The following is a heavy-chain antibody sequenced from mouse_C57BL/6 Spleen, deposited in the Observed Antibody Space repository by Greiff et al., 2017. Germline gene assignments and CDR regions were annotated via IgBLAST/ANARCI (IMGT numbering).Heavy chain of an antibody. V-gene: IGHV1-76*01. J-gene: IGHJ3*01. D-gene: IGHD1-1*01. CDR1: GYTFTDYY. CDR3: ARTTVVESTFAY. CDR2: IYPGSGNT. Sequence: QVQLKESGAELVRPGASVKLSCKASGYTFTDYYINWVKQRPGQGLEWIARIYPGSGNTYYNEKFKGKAKLTAEKSSSTAYMQLSSLTSEDSAVYFCARTTVVESTFAYWGPGTLVTVSA.